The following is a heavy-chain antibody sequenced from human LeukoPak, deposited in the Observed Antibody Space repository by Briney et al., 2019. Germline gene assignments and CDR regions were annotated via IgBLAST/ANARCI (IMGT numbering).Heavy chain of an antibody. Sequence: ASVKVSCKASGYTFTSCFMHWVRQAPGQGLEWRGIVNPSDGSTSYAQKFQGRVTMTRDTSTSTVYMELTSLRSEDTALYYCARDRRYSNSWAGATDYWGQGTLVTVSS. CDR3: ARDRRYSNSWAGATDY. D-gene: IGHD6-13*01. J-gene: IGHJ4*02. CDR2: VNPSDGST. V-gene: IGHV1-46*01. CDR1: GYTFTSCF.